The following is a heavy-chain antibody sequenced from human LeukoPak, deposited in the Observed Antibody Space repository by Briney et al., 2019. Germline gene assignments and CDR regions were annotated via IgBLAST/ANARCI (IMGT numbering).Heavy chain of an antibody. CDR2: ISSTRTYI. V-gene: IGHV3-21*04. Sequence: GGSLRLSCAASEFTVSSYSMNWVRQAPGKGLEWDSSISSTRTYIYYADSVKGRFTISRDNSKNTLYLQMNSLRAEDTAVYYCAKELYSVITSLFDNWGQGTLVTVSS. CDR1: EFTVSSYS. J-gene: IGHJ4*02. CDR3: AKELYSVITSLFDN. D-gene: IGHD4-17*01.